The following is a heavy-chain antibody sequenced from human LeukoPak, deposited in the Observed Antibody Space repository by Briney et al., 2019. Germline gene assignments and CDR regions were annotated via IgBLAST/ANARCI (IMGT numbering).Heavy chain of an antibody. CDR1: GFTFSSYA. V-gene: IGHV3-30*04. J-gene: IGHJ4*02. CDR3: ARDYYDSSGYFDY. Sequence: PGGSLRLSCAASGFTFSSYAMHWVRQAPGKGLEWVAVILYDGSNKYYADSVKGRFTISRDNSKNTLYLQMNSLRAEDTAVYYCARDYYDSSGYFDYWGQGTLVTVSS. CDR2: ILYDGSNK. D-gene: IGHD3-22*01.